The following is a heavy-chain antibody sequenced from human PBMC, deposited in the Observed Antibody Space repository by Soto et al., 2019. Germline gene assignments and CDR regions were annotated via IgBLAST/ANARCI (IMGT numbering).Heavy chain of an antibody. Sequence: QVQLVESGGGVVQPGRSLRLSCAASGFIFSNYAMHWVRQAPGRGLEWVTFISCDGSNKYYADSVKGRFTISRDNSKNTLYLQMNRQRTSDAAVYYCARDRSRGITTLGLPVHYWGQGALVTVS. CDR2: ISCDGSNK. CDR1: GFIFSNYA. V-gene: IGHV3-30*14. J-gene: IGHJ4*02. D-gene: IGHD3-16*01. CDR3: ARDRSRGITTLGLPVHY.